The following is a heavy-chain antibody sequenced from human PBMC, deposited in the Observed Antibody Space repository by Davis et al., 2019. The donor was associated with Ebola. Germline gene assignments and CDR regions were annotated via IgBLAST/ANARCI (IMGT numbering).Heavy chain of an antibody. CDR1: GYTFTSYG. Sequence: ASVKVSCKASGYTFTSYGISWVRQAPGQGLEWMGWISAYNGNTNYAQKLQGRVTMTTDTSTSTAYMELRSLRSDDTAVYYCARVRLPRRTADFWSGYRDYWGQGTLVTVSS. CDR2: ISAYNGNT. V-gene: IGHV1-18*01. J-gene: IGHJ4*02. CDR3: ARVRLPRRTADFWSGYRDY. D-gene: IGHD3-3*01.